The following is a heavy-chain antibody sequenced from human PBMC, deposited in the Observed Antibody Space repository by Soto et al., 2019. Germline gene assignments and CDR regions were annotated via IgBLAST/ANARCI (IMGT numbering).Heavy chain of an antibody. CDR3: ARDGWQSGRGYWFDS. D-gene: IGHD1-26*01. CDR1: GFTFSGYA. J-gene: IGHJ5*01. CDR2: ISSEDSTK. Sequence: QVQLMESGGGVVQPGRSLRLSCAGSGFTFSGYAMHWVRQAPGKGLEWVAVISSEDSTKYYADSVKGRFSISRDNCKKTLYLQMNSLGADDTALYYGARDGWQSGRGYWFDSWGQGTMVTVSS. V-gene: IGHV3-30*01.